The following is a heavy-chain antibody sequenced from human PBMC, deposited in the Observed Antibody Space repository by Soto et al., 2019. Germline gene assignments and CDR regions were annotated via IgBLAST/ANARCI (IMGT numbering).Heavy chain of an antibody. V-gene: IGHV3-23*01. CDR1: GFTFRSYA. CDR2: ISGSGDST. J-gene: IGHJ4*02. CDR3: AKGYGASHCPFDY. Sequence: GGSLRLSCTASGFTFRSYAMNWVRQAPGKGPEWVSGISGSGDSTFHANSVKGRFTISRDNSKNTLYLQLNSLRAEDTAVYYCAKGYGASHCPFDYWGQGTLVTVYS. D-gene: IGHD1-26*01.